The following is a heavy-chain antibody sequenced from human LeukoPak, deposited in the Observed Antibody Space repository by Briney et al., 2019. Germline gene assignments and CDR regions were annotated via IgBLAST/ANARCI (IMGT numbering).Heavy chain of an antibody. CDR2: IYPGDSDT. V-gene: IGHV5-51*01. D-gene: IGHD4-23*01. CDR1: GYSFTIYW. Sequence: GESLKISCKGSGYSFTIYWSGWVRQMPGKGLEWMGIIYPGDSDTRYSPSFQGQVTITADKSISTAYLQWSSLNASDTAMYYCARRLGGGINWFDPWGQGTLVTVSS. CDR3: ARRLGGGINWFDP. J-gene: IGHJ5*02.